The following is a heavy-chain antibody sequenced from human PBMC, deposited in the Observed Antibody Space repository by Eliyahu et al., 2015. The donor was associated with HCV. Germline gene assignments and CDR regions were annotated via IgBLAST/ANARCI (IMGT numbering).Heavy chain of an antibody. CDR3: ARERGRGIIAARREARGWFDP. CDR2: ISSSSSYI. D-gene: IGHD6-6*01. V-gene: IGHV3-21*01. J-gene: IGHJ5*02. Sequence: EVQLVESGGGLVKPGGSLRLSCAASGFTFSSYSMNWXRQAPGKGLEWVSSISSSSSYIYYADSVKGRFTISRDNAKNSLYLQMNSLRAEDTAVYYCARERGRGIIAARREARGWFDPWGQGTLVTVSS. CDR1: GFTFSSYS.